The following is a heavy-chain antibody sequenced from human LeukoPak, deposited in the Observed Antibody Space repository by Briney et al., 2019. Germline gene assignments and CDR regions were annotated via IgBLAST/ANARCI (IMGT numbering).Heavy chain of an antibody. CDR3: ARQLNDYVWGSYRPSPFDY. J-gene: IGHJ4*02. Sequence: PGGSLRLSCAASGFTFSDYYMSWIRQAPGKWLEWVANIKQDGSEKYYVDSVKGRFTISRDNAKNSLYLQMNSLRAEDTAVYYCARQLNDYVWGSYRPSPFDYWGQGTLVTVSS. V-gene: IGHV3-7*01. CDR2: IKQDGSEK. CDR1: GFTFSDYY. D-gene: IGHD3-16*02.